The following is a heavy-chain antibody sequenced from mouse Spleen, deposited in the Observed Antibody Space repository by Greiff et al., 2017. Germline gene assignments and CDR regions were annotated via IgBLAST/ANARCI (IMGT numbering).Heavy chain of an antibody. D-gene: IGHD2-3*01. CDR3: ARHQDVDGYYWFAY. CDR2: ISSGGSYT. CDR1: GFTFSSYA. J-gene: IGHJ3*01. Sequence: EVQLVESGGGLVKPGGSLKLSCAASGFTFSSYAMSWVRQTPEKRLEWVATISSGGSYTYYPDSVKGRFTISRDNAKNTLYLQMSSLRSEDTAMYYCARHQDVDGYYWFAYWGQGTLVTVSA. V-gene: IGHV5-9-3*01.